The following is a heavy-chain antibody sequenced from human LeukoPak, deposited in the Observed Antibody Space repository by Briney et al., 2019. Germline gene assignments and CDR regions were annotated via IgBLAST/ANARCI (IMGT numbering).Heavy chain of an antibody. Sequence: PSGSLRLSCAVSGFTFSDFWMSWVRQAPGRGLEWVANIHPEGNEKYHVESVKGRFTISRDNAKNSLFLQMNGLRVEDTAVYYCARGDAFSGDHWGQGTLVTVSS. CDR3: ARGDAFSGDH. V-gene: IGHV3-7*04. CDR2: IHPEGNEK. J-gene: IGHJ4*02. CDR1: GFTFSDFW.